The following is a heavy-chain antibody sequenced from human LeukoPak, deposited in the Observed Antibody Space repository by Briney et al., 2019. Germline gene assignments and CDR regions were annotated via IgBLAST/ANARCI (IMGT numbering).Heavy chain of an antibody. CDR3: ARLYGTFLEWSPYFDY. Sequence: GGSLRLSCAASGFTFNSYAMSWVRQAPGKGLEWVSVIYSGGSTYYADSVKGRFTISRHNSKNTLYLQMNSLRAEDTAVYYCARLYGTFLEWSPYFDYWGQGTLVTVSS. CDR2: IYSGGST. D-gene: IGHD3-3*02. CDR1: GFTFNSYA. J-gene: IGHJ4*02. V-gene: IGHV3-53*04.